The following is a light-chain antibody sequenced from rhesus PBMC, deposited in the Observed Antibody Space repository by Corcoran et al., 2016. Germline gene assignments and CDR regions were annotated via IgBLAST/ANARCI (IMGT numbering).Light chain of an antibody. CDR3: LLYNSNPYR. Sequence: DIQMIQSPSSLSASVGDRVTITCRASQGISNHLSGYQQKLGKAPKRLLYAASSLESGVPSRFSGRGSGTGFTLTISCLQPEGFAACYCLLYNSNPYRFGQGTKVEI. V-gene: IGKV1-36*01. CDR1: QGISNH. J-gene: IGKJ2*01. CDR2: AAS.